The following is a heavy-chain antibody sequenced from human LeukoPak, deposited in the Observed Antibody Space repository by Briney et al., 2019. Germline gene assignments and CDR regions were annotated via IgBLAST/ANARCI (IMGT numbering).Heavy chain of an antibody. CDR3: ARQTGSGLFILP. CDR2: IYSSGST. V-gene: IGHV4-4*07. CDR1: GGSISSYY. D-gene: IGHD3/OR15-3a*01. J-gene: IGHJ4*02. Sequence: SETLSFTCTVSGGSISSYYWSWIRQPAGKGLEWIGRIYSSGSTNYNPSLKSRVTMSVDTSKNQFSLKLTSVTAADTAVYYCARQTGSGLFILPGGQGTLVTVSS.